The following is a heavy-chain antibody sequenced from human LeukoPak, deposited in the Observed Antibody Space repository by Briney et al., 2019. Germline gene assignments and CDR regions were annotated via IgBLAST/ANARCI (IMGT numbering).Heavy chain of an antibody. Sequence: GGSLRLSCAASGFSFSNYEMNWVRQAPGKGLEWVSYISSTGRSTHYPDSVKGRFTISRDNAENSLYLEMNSLRAEDTAFYYCARGVTTAHDAFDIWGQGTMVTVSS. CDR1: GFSFSNYE. D-gene: IGHD1/OR15-1a*01. CDR2: ISSTGRST. V-gene: IGHV3-48*03. J-gene: IGHJ3*02. CDR3: ARGVTTAHDAFDI.